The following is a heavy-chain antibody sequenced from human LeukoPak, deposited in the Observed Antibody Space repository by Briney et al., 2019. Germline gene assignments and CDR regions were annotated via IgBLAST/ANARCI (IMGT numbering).Heavy chain of an antibody. CDR2: IYRSGST. CDR3: ARRDRWFDP. V-gene: IGHV4-38-2*01. J-gene: IGHJ5*02. CDR1: GYSISSGYY. Sequence: SETLSLTCGVSGYSISSGYYWGWIRQSPGKGLEWIGNIYRSGSTYYNPSLKSRVTISVDTFKTQFSLRLTSVTAADTAVYYCARRDRWFDPWGQGTLVTVSS.